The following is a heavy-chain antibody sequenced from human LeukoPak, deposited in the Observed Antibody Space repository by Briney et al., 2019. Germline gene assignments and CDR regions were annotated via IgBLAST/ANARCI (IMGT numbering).Heavy chain of an antibody. CDR2: FDPEDGET. V-gene: IGHV1-24*01. Sequence: LGASVKVSCKVSGYTLTELSMHWVRQAPGKGLEWMGGFDPEDGETIYAQKFQGRVTMTEDTSTDTAYMGLSSLRSEDTAVYYCATYIVVVTAIQYYFDYWGQGTLVTVSS. CDR3: ATYIVVVTAIQYYFDY. CDR1: GYTLTELS. J-gene: IGHJ4*02. D-gene: IGHD2-21*02.